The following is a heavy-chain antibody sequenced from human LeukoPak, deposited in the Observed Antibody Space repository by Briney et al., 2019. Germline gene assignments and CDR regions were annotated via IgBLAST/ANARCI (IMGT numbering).Heavy chain of an antibody. Sequence: PGGSLRLSCAASGFTFSSYWMSWVRQAPGKGLEWVANIKQDGSEKYYVDSVKGRFTISRDNAKNSLYLQMNSLRAEDTAVYYCARDPRIAAAGIRKKSGDYWGQGTLVTVSS. J-gene: IGHJ4*02. D-gene: IGHD6-13*01. CDR3: ARDPRIAAAGIRKKSGDY. V-gene: IGHV3-7*01. CDR1: GFTFSSYW. CDR2: IKQDGSEK.